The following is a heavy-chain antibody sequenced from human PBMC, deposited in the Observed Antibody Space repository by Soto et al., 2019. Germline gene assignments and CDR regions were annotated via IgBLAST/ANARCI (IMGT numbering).Heavy chain of an antibody. J-gene: IGHJ4*02. Sequence: QVQLVQSGAEVKKPGSSVKDSCKASGGTFSSYAISWVRQAPGQGLEWMGGIIPIFGTANYAQKFQGRVTITADKSTSTAYMELSSLRSEDTAVYYCSLHCSSTSCLRSFDYWGQGTLVTVSS. V-gene: IGHV1-69*06. D-gene: IGHD2-2*01. CDR1: GGTFSSYA. CDR3: SLHCSSTSCLRSFDY. CDR2: IIPIFGTA.